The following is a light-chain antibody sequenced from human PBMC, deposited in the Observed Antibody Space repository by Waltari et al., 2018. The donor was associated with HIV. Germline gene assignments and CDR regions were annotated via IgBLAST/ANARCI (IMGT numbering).Light chain of an antibody. CDR1: SSYVDTF. Sequence: QSALTQPHSVSGSPGQSLTISCTGTSSYVDTFVSWYQQHPGKAPKVIIYDVNKRPSGVPDRFSGSQSGNTASLTISGLQAEDEADYHCCSHAGNFIFVFGTGTKVTVL. CDR2: DVN. CDR3: CSHAGNFIFV. J-gene: IGLJ1*01. V-gene: IGLV2-11*01.